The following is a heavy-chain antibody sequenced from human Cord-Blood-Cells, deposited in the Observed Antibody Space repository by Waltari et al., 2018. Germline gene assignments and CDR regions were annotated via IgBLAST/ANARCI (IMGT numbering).Heavy chain of an antibody. Sequence: QLQLQESGPGLVKPSETLSLTCTVSGGSISSSSYYWGWIRQPPGKGLEWIGSIYYSGSTYYNPSLKSRVTISVDTSKNQFSLKLSSVTAADTAVYYCATFAPKYSSGWSNWFDPWGQGTLVTVSS. CDR3: ATFAPKYSSGWSNWFDP. CDR1: GGSISSSSYY. J-gene: IGHJ5*02. CDR2: IYYSGST. D-gene: IGHD6-19*01. V-gene: IGHV4-39*07.